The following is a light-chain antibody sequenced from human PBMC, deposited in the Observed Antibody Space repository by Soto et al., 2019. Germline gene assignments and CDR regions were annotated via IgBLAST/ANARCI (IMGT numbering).Light chain of an antibody. CDR3: MQTIQLPLT. V-gene: IGKV2D-29*01. CDR1: QSLLHSDAKTY. J-gene: IGKJ4*01. Sequence: DIVLTQTPLSLSVTPGQPASISCKTSQSLLHSDAKTYLNWYLQKPGQPPHLLIYEGFNRFSGVPDRFSCGGSGTDFTLIISRVEAEDVGVYYCMQTIQLPLTFGGGTKVEIK. CDR2: EGF.